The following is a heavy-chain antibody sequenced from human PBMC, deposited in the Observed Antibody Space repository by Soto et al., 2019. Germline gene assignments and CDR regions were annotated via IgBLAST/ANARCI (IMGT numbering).Heavy chain of an antibody. D-gene: IGHD5-18*01. V-gene: IGHV3-23*01. CDR2: VTASGGGT. CDR3: AKALVPALTAKFGY. CDR1: GFIFNNYA. Sequence: HPVGSLRLSCAASGFIFNNYAMTWVRQAPGKGLEWVSTVTASGGGTFYANSVKGRFTISRDNSRNTLHLQMSSLRVEDTALYYCAKALVPALTAKFGYWGQGTLVTVSS. J-gene: IGHJ4*02.